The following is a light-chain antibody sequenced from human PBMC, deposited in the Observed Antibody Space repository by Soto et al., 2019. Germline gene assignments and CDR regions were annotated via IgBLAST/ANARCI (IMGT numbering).Light chain of an antibody. Sequence: QSALTQPASVSGSPGQSITISCTGTSSDVGTYNYVSWYQHHPGKVPKLMIYEVSNRPSGVSNRFSGSKSGNTASLTISGLQAEDEADYYCSSYTSSRTHNYVFGTGTKVTVL. CDR3: SSYTSSRTHNYV. J-gene: IGLJ1*01. CDR2: EVS. V-gene: IGLV2-14*01. CDR1: SSDVGTYNY.